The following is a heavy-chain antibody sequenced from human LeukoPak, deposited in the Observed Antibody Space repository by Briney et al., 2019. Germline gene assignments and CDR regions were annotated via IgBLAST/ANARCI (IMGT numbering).Heavy chain of an antibody. D-gene: IGHD2-15*01. CDR1: GFTFSNAW. J-gene: IGHJ4*02. Sequence: KPGGSLRLSCAASGFTFSNAWMSWVRQAPGKGLEWVGRIKSKTDGGTTDYAAPVKGRFTISRDDSKNTLYLQMNSLKTEDTAVYYCATDGGRSWPFDYWGQGTLVTVSS. CDR2: IKSKTDGGTT. CDR3: ATDGGRSWPFDY. V-gene: IGHV3-15*01.